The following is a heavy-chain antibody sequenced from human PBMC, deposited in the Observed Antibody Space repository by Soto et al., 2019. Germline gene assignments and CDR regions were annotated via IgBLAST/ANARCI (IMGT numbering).Heavy chain of an antibody. CDR3: AKDRGRGYSYGPNPYYYYGMDV. Sequence: PGGSLRLSCAASGFTFSSYAMSWVRQAPGKGLEWVSAISGSGGSTYYADSVKGRFTISRDNSKNTLYLQMNSLRAEDTAVYYCAKDRGRGYSYGPNPYYYYGMDVWGQGTTVTVSS. D-gene: IGHD5-18*01. V-gene: IGHV3-23*01. CDR2: ISGSGGST. J-gene: IGHJ6*02. CDR1: GFTFSSYA.